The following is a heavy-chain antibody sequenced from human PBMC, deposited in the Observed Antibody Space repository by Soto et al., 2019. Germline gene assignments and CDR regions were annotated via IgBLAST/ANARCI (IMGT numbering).Heavy chain of an antibody. Sequence: PGGSLRLSCAASGFTFSSYAMSWVRQAPGKGLEWVSAISGSGGSTYYADSVKGWFTISRDNSKNTLYLQMNSLRAEDTAVYYCAINPDTAMDPYYHGMDVWGQGTTVTVSS. V-gene: IGHV3-23*01. CDR1: GFTFSSYA. CDR2: ISGSGGST. J-gene: IGHJ6*02. D-gene: IGHD5-18*01. CDR3: AINPDTAMDPYYHGMDV.